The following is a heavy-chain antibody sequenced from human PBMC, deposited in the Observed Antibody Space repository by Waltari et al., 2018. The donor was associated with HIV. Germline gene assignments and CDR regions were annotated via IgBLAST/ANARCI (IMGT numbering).Heavy chain of an antibody. CDR3: ARSRSDAFDL. CDR1: GSTLSSDW. J-gene: IGHJ3*01. CDR2: IKEDGSEK. Sequence: EVQLVESGGGLVQPGGSLRLSCEATGSTLSSDWMTWVRQAPGKGLELVANIKEDGSEKWYVDSVKGRFTISRDNAKNSVYLQMNGLRAEDTAVYYCARSRSDAFDLWGQGTMVTVSS. V-gene: IGHV3-7*01.